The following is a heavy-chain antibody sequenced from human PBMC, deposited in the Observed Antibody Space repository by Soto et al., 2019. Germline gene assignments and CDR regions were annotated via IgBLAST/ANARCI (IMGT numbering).Heavy chain of an antibody. J-gene: IGHJ5*02. CDR3: ARSYYDSTGFAVDP. V-gene: IGHV4-61*01. CDR1: GGSVSSGSYY. CDR2: IYYSGRT. D-gene: IGHD3-22*01. Sequence: PSETLSLTCTVSGGSVSSGSYYWSWIRQPPGKGLEWIGYIYYSGRTNYNPSLKSRVTISVETSKNQFSMKLTSVTASDTAVYYCARSYYDSTGFAVDPWGQGTLVTVSS.